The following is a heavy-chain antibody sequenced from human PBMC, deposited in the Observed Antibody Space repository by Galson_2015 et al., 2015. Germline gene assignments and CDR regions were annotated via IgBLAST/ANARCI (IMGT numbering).Heavy chain of an antibody. CDR3: ARLTMVRGVIMGGYFDY. CDR1: GYSFTSYW. D-gene: IGHD3-10*01. CDR2: IDPSDSYT. V-gene: IGHV5-10-1*01. Sequence: QSGAEVKKPGESLRISCTGSGYSFTSYWISWVRQMPGKGLEWMGRIDPSDSYTNYSPSFQGHVTISADKSISTAYLQWSSLKASDTAMYYCARLTMVRGVIMGGYFDYWGQGTLVTVSS. J-gene: IGHJ4*02.